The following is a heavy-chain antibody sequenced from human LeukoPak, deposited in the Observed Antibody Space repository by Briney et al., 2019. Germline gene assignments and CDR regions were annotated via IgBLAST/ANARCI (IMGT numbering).Heavy chain of an antibody. Sequence: GGSLRLSCAASGFTFSSYDIHWVRQAPGKGLEWVAVISYDGSNKYYADSVKGRFTISGDNSKNTLFLQMNSLRAEDTAVYYCAPHSTVAGAGGYFDYWGQGALVTVSS. CDR1: GFTFSSYD. CDR3: APHSTVAGAGGYFDY. D-gene: IGHD6-19*01. J-gene: IGHJ4*02. V-gene: IGHV3-33*05. CDR2: ISYDGSNK.